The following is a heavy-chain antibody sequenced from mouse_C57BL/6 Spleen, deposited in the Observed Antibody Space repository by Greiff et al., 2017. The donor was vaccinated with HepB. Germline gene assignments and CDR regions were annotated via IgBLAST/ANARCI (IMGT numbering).Heavy chain of an antibody. J-gene: IGHJ4*01. V-gene: IGHV1-80*01. CDR3: AREDYQRAMDY. D-gene: IGHD2-4*01. CDR2: IYPGDGDT. CDR1: GYAFSSYW. Sequence: VHLVESGAELVKPGASVKISCKASGYAFSSYWMNWVKQRPGKGLEWIGQIYPGDGDTNYNGKFKGKATLTADKSSSTAYMQLSSLTSEDSAVYFCAREDYQRAMDYWGQGTSVTVSS.